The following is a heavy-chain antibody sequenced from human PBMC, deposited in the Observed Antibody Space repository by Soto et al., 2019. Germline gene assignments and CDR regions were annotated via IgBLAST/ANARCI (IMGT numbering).Heavy chain of an antibody. D-gene: IGHD3-9*01. CDR3: ARDLSAYYDILTGYYSGGGDYYYGMDV. CDR1: GFXFSSYG. CDR2: IWYDGSNK. V-gene: IGHV3-33*01. Sequence: GGSLRLSCAASGFXFSSYGMHWVRQAPGKGLEWVAVIWYDGSNKYYADSVKGRFTISRDNSKNTMYLQMNSLRAEDTAVYYCARDLSAYYDILTGYYSGGGDYYYGMDVWGQGTTVTVSS. J-gene: IGHJ6*02.